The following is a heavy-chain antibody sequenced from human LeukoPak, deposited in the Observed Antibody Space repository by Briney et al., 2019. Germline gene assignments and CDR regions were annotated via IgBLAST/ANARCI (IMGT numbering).Heavy chain of an antibody. CDR3: AKDLGLGYCSSTSCHEYFQH. J-gene: IGHJ1*01. Sequence: GGSLRLSCAASGFTFSSYAMSWVRQAPGKGLEWVSAISGSGGSTYYADSVKGRFTISRDNSKNTLYLQMNSLRAEDTAVYYCAKDLGLGYCSSTSCHEYFQHWGQGTLVTVSS. D-gene: IGHD2-2*01. CDR2: ISGSGGST. V-gene: IGHV3-23*01. CDR1: GFTFSSYA.